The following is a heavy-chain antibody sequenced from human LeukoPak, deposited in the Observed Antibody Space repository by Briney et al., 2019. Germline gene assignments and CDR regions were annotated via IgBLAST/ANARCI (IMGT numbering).Heavy chain of an antibody. J-gene: IGHJ4*02. D-gene: IGHD2-21*02. Sequence: PGGSLRLSCAASGFTFSSYAMSWVRQAPGKGLEWVSAISGSGGSTYYADSVKGRFTISRDNSKNTLYLQMNSLRAEDTAVYYCAKDGLAPIVVVTATRWYFDYWGRGTLVTVSS. V-gene: IGHV3-23*01. CDR1: GFTFSSYA. CDR2: ISGSGGST. CDR3: AKDGLAPIVVVTATRWYFDY.